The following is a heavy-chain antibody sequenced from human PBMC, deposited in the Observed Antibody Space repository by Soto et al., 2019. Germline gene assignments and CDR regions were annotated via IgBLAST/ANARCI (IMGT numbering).Heavy chain of an antibody. CDR1: GFSLSTDGVA. CDR3: AHCIAGNDAFDV. D-gene: IGHD6-13*01. Sequence: QITLKESGPTLVKPTQTLTLTCTFSGFSLSTDGVAVGWIRQPPGKALEWLALIYWDDDRRYSPSLMGRLTITKDTSRNQVVLSVNNVDPVDPGTYFCAHCIAGNDAFDVWGQGTTVTVSS. J-gene: IGHJ3*01. V-gene: IGHV2-5*02. CDR2: IYWDDDR.